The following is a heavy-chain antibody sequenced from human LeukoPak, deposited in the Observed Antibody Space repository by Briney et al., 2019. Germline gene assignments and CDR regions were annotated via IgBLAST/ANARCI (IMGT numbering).Heavy chain of an antibody. Sequence: SETLSLNCAVYGVSFCGYHWSWLPQPPGKGLEWMGEINHSGRNNYNPSLKSRVTIPVDTSKNQFSLKLSSVTAADTAVYYCARGKNYYGSGSYYNAKPRPLNWFDPWGQGTLVTVSS. J-gene: IGHJ5*02. CDR2: INHSGRN. D-gene: IGHD3-10*01. CDR1: GVSFCGYH. CDR3: ARGKNYYGSGSYYNAKPRPLNWFDP. V-gene: IGHV4-34*01.